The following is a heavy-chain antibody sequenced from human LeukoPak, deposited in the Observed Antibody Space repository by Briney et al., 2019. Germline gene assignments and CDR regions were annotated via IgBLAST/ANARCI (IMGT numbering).Heavy chain of an antibody. CDR3: ARPKGPYYDILTGHPFDY. J-gene: IGHJ4*02. CDR1: GYSFTSYW. Sequence: PGESLKISCKGSGYSFTSYWIGWVRQMPGKGLEWMGIIYPGDSDTRYSPSFQGQVTISADKSISTAYLQWSSLKASDTAMYYCARPKGPYYDILTGHPFDYWGQGTLVTVSS. D-gene: IGHD3-9*01. V-gene: IGHV5-51*01. CDR2: IYPGDSDT.